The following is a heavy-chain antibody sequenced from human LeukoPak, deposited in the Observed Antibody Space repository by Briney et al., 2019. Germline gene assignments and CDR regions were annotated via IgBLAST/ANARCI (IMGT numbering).Heavy chain of an antibody. CDR1: GGSISSYY. CDR2: IYYSGST. D-gene: IGHD1-14*01. V-gene: IGHV4-59*08. J-gene: IGHJ4*02. Sequence: SETLSLTCTVSGGSISSYYWSWIRPPPGKGLEWIGYIYYSGSTNYNPSLKSRVTISVDTSKNQFSLKLSSVTAADTAVYYCARHTGPPTHNFDYWGQGTLVTVSS. CDR3: ARHTGPPTHNFDY.